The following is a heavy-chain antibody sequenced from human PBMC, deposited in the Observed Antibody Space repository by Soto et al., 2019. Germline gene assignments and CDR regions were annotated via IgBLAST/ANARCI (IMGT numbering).Heavy chain of an antibody. CDR3: ARDSAVTTKYYYYYGMDV. CDR1: VFTFSSYR. CDR2: ISSSSIYI. Sequence: GSLRVACAASVFTFSSYRLNWVRQGPGKGLEWVSSISSSSIYIYYADSVKGRFTISRDNAKNSLYLQMNSLRAEDTAVYYCARDSAVTTKYYYYYGMDVWGQGTKVTVSS. J-gene: IGHJ6*02. D-gene: IGHD4-17*01. V-gene: IGHV3-21*01.